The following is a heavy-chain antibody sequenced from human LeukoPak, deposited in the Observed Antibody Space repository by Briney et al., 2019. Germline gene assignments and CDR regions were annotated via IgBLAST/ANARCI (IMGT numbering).Heavy chain of an antibody. V-gene: IGHV3-33*01. CDR1: GFTFSSYG. D-gene: IGHD6-6*01. J-gene: IGHJ4*02. CDR2: MWFDGSNI. CDR3: ARDYSSSWLRFFDY. Sequence: GGSLRLSCAASGFTFSSYGMHWVRQAPGKGLEWVAVMWFDGSNIYYADSVKGRFTISRDNSKNTLYLQMNSLRAEDTAVYYCARDYSSSWLRFFDYWGEGTLVTVSS.